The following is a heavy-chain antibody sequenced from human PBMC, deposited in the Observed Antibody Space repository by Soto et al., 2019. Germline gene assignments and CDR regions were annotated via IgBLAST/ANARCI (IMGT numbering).Heavy chain of an antibody. J-gene: IGHJ1*01. CDR2: IYYSGST. CDR1: GGPISSGGYS. D-gene: IGHD4-17*01. Sequence: QVQLQESGPGLVKPSQTLSLTCTVSGGPISSGGYSWSWIRQHPGKGLEWIGNIYYSGSTYYNPSLKSRVSISVDTSKNQFFLNLSSVTAADTAVYYCARVDYGGNSAEYFQHWGQGTLVTVSS. CDR3: ARVDYGGNSAEYFQH. V-gene: IGHV4-31*03.